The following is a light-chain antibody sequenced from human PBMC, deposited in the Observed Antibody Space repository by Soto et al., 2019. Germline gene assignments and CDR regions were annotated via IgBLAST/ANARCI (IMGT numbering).Light chain of an antibody. Sequence: QSALTQPASVSGSPGQSITISCTGTSSDIGAYNYVSWYQQHPGKAPKLMIYDVSDRPSGVSDRFSASKSGNTASLTISGLQAEDEADYYCSSYTSRSTLGFGGGTKLTVL. CDR2: DVS. CDR1: SSDIGAYNY. J-gene: IGLJ2*01. CDR3: SSYTSRSTLG. V-gene: IGLV2-14*01.